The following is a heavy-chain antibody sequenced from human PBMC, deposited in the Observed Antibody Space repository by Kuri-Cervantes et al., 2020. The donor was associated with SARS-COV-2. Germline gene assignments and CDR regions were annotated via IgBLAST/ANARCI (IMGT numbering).Heavy chain of an antibody. D-gene: IGHD4-17*01. CDR1: GATISSSSYY. J-gene: IGHJ4*02. Sequence: SETLSLTCTVSGATISSSSYYWGWIRQPPGRGLEWIGGIYYSGSTYYNPSLKSRVTIFVDTSKNQFSVKLRSVTAADTAVYYCARHDLTTETTRERGLDYWGQGTLVTVSS. CDR2: IYYSGST. CDR3: ARHDLTTETTRERGLDY. V-gene: IGHV4-39*01.